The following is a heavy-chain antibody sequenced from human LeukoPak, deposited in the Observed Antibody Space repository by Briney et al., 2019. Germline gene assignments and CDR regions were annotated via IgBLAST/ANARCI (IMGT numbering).Heavy chain of an antibody. D-gene: IGHD1-26*01. CDR2: INPYNGKT. CDR3: AREAGATAPSDY. CDR1: GYTFTNYG. Sequence: ASVKVSCKVSGYTFTNYGISWVRQAPGQGLEWVGWINPYNGKTVYAQRLQGRVTMTTDTSTSTAYMELRSLRSDDTAVYYCAREAGATAPSDYWGQGTLVTVSS. J-gene: IGHJ4*02. V-gene: IGHV1-18*01.